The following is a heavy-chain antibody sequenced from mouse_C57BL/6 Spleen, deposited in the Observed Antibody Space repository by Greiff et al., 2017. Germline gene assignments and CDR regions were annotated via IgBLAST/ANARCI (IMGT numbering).Heavy chain of an antibody. J-gene: IGHJ1*03. D-gene: IGHD1-1*01. Sequence: VQLQQSGPELVKPGASVKISCKASGYAFSSSWMNWVKQRPGKGLEWIGRIYPGDGDTNYNGKFKGKATLTADKSSSTACMQLSSLTSEDSAVYFCARRDYYGSSYWYFDVWGTGTTVTVSS. CDR1: GYAFSSSW. CDR3: ARRDYYGSSYWYFDV. V-gene: IGHV1-82*01. CDR2: IYPGDGDT.